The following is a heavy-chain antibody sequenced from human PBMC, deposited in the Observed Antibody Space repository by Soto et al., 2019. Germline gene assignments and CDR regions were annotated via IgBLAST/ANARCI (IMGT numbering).Heavy chain of an antibody. D-gene: IGHD4-17*01. Sequence: PGGSLRLSCAASGFTFSSYGMHWVRQAPGKGLEWVAVIPYDGSNKYYADSVKGRFTISRDNSKNTLYLQMNSLRAEDTAVYYCAKGHYGDYESIYFWGQGTLVTVSS. CDR2: IPYDGSNK. V-gene: IGHV3-30*18. CDR1: GFTFSSYG. J-gene: IGHJ4*02. CDR3: AKGHYGDYESIYF.